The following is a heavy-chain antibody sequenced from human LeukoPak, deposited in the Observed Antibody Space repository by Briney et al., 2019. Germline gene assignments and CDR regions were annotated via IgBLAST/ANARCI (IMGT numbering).Heavy chain of an antibody. D-gene: IGHD3-3*01. J-gene: IGHJ4*02. V-gene: IGHV3-74*01. CDR1: GFTFSTYW. CDR2: SSGEGSTT. Sequence: GGSLRHSCAASGFTFSTYWMHWVRLAPGKGLVWVSGSSGEGSTTFSADSVKGRFTISRDNAKNTLYLQVNSLRAEDTAVYYCARGYYDFWSGYNTHFDYWGQGTLVTVSS. CDR3: ARGYYDFWSGYNTHFDY.